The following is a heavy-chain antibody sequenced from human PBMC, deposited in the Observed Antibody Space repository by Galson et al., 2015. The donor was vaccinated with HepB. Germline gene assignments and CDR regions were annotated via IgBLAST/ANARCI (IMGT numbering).Heavy chain of an antibody. V-gene: IGHV1-46*01. CDR2: IFAGGGST. Sequence: SVKVSCKASGYTLTNYHFHWVRQAPGQGPEWMGKIFAGGGSTRYAERFQSRVTLTRDSSTSTIYMEVSSLRSDDTAVYYCARETPGTYYFDYWGQGTLVTVSS. CDR1: GYTLTNYH. J-gene: IGHJ4*02. D-gene: IGHD1-1*01. CDR3: ARETPGTYYFDY.